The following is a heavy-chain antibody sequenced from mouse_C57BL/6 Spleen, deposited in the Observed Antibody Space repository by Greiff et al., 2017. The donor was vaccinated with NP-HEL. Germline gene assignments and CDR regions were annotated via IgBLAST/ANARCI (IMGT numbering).Heavy chain of an antibody. Sequence: EVNVVESGGGLVKPGGSLKLSCAASGFTFSSSAMSWVRQTPEKRLEWVATISDGGSYTYYPDNVKGRFTISRDNAKNNLYLQMSHLKSEDTAMYYCARQFITTVYRGYCDVWGTGTTVTVSS. V-gene: IGHV5-4*03. J-gene: IGHJ1*03. D-gene: IGHD1-1*01. CDR1: GFTFSSSA. CDR2: ISDGGSYT. CDR3: ARQFITTVYRGYCDV.